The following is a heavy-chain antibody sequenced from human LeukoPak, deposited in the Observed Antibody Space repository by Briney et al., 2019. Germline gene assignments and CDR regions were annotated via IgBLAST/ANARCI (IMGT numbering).Heavy chain of an antibody. CDR2: IYWDDDK. CDR1: GFSLSTSGVG. V-gene: IGHV2-5*02. D-gene: IGHD3-10*01. J-gene: IGHJ4*02. Sequence: SGPTLVNPTQTLTLTCTFSGFSLSTSGVGVGWIRQPPGKALEWLALIYWDDDKRYSPSLKRRLPITKDTAKNQLVLTLTHMHPVDTATYYCAHTIAMVRGVITHYFDYWGQGTLVTVSS. CDR3: AHTIAMVRGVITHYFDY.